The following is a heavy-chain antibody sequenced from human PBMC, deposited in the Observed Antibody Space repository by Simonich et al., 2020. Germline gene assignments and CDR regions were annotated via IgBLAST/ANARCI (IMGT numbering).Heavy chain of an antibody. V-gene: IGHV1-2*02. Sequence: QVQLVQSGAEVKKPGASVKVSCKASGYTFTGYYMHWVRQAPGQGLVEMGWINPNSGGTNYAKKFQGRVTRTRDTSISTAYMELSRLRSDDTAVYYCARNGLVGILKAFDIWGQGTMVTVSS. D-gene: IGHD2-21*01. J-gene: IGHJ3*02. CDR2: INPNSGGT. CDR1: GYTFTGYY. CDR3: ARNGLVGILKAFDI.